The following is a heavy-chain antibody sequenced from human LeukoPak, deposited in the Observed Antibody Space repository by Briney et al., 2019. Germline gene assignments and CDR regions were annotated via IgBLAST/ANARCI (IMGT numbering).Heavy chain of an antibody. CDR1: GFTFSSYA. Sequence: PGGSLRLSCAASGFTFSSYAMSWVRQAPGKGLEWVSAISGSGGSTYYADSVKGRFTISRDNSKNTLYLQMNSLRAEDTAVYYCARDVTTYYYDSSGHYGSYYFDYWGQGTLVTVSS. CDR3: ARDVTTYYYDSSGHYGSYYFDY. D-gene: IGHD3-22*01. J-gene: IGHJ4*02. V-gene: IGHV3-23*01. CDR2: ISGSGGST.